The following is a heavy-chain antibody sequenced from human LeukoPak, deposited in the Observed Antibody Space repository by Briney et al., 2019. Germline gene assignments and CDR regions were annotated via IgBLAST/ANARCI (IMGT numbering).Heavy chain of an antibody. J-gene: IGHJ4*02. CDR2: INHSGST. V-gene: IGHV4-34*01. Sequence: TETLSLTCAVYGGSFSGYYWSWIRQPPGKGLEWIGEINHSGSTNYNPSLKSRVTISVDTSKNQFSLKLSSVTAANTAVYYCVRNGRIAAARFYYWGQGTLVTVSS. D-gene: IGHD6-13*01. CDR3: VRNGRIAAARFYY. CDR1: GGSFSGYY.